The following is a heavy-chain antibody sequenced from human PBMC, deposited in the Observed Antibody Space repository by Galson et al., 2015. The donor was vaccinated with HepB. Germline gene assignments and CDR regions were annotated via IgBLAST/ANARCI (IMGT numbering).Heavy chain of an antibody. V-gene: IGHV4-61*02. J-gene: IGHJ3*02. Sequence: LSLTCTVSGGSINSGSYYWNWIRQPAGKGLEWIGRIYTSGSTSYNPSLKSRVTMSVDTSKNQFSLRLTSVTAADTAVYYCARGGAGETFFDFWTGYLAIDIWGQGTMVTVSS. CDR2: IYTSGST. CDR1: GGSINSGSYY. CDR3: ARGGAGETFFDFWTGYLAIDI. D-gene: IGHD3/OR15-3a*01.